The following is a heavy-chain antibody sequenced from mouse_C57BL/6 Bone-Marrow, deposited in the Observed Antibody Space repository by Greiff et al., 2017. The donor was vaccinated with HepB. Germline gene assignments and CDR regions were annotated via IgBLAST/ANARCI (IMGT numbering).Heavy chain of an antibody. Sequence: EVQLQQSGPGLAKPSQTLSLTCSVTGYSITSYYWNWIRKFPGNKLEYMGYISYSGSTYYNPSLKSRISITRDTSKNQYYLQLNSVTTEDTATYYCARWGVYYDYDVGYFDYWGQGTTLTVSS. J-gene: IGHJ2*01. CDR2: ISYSGST. CDR3: ARWGVYYDYDVGYFDY. V-gene: IGHV3-8*01. CDR1: GYSITSYY. D-gene: IGHD2-4*01.